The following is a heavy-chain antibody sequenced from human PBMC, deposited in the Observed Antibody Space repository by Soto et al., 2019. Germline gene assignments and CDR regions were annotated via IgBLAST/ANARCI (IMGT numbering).Heavy chain of an antibody. CDR2: ARNKANGYTT. J-gene: IGHJ4*02. CDR1: GFTFSDHH. V-gene: IGHV3-72*01. D-gene: IGHD2-8*01. CDR3: ARLMGTSFDL. Sequence: PVGSLRLSCVVPGFTFSDHHMDWVRQAPGKGLEWVGRARNKANGYTTVHVASVKGRFTISRDDSKNSLYLQMNSLKTGDTAVYFCARLMGTSFDLWGQGALVTVSS.